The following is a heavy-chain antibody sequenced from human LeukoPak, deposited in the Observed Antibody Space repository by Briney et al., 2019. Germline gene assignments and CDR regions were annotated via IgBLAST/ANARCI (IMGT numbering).Heavy chain of an antibody. Sequence: SETLSLTCAVYGGSFSGYYWSWIRQPPGKGLEWIGEINHSGSTNYNPSLKSRVTISVDTSKNQFSLKLSSVTAADTAVYYCARGGGMGASFDYWGQGTLVTVSS. D-gene: IGHD1-26*01. CDR3: ARGGGMGASFDY. CDR1: GGSFSGYY. V-gene: IGHV4-34*01. CDR2: INHSGST. J-gene: IGHJ4*02.